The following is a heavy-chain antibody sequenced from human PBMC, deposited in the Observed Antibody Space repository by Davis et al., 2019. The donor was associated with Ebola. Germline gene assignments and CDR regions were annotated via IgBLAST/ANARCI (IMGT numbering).Heavy chain of an antibody. Sequence: AASVKVSCKASGYTFTSYYMHWVRQAPGQGLAWMGIINTSGGSTSYAQKFQGRVTMTRDTSTSTVYMELSSLRSEDTAVYYCAILTTVTTRSGDYWGQGTLVTVSS. V-gene: IGHV1-46*01. CDR3: AILTTVTTRSGDY. CDR2: INTSGGST. D-gene: IGHD4-17*01. CDR1: GYTFTSYY. J-gene: IGHJ4*02.